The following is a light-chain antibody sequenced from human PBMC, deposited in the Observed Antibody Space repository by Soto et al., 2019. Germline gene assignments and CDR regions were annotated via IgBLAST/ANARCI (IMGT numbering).Light chain of an antibody. J-gene: IGKJ1*01. CDR3: QQYNSWPRT. CDR1: QSVYSN. CDR2: GAS. Sequence: EIVTTQSPATLSVSPGERATLSCRASQSVYSNLAWYQQKPGQAPRLLIYGASSRASRIPVRFSGSGSGTEFTLTISSLQSEDFAVYYCQQYNSWPRTFGQGTKVEIK. V-gene: IGKV3-15*01.